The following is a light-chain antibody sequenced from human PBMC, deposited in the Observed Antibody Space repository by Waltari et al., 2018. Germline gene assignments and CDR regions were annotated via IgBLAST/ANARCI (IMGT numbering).Light chain of an antibody. J-gene: IGLJ1*01. CDR1: SSNIGAGFD. V-gene: IGLV1-40*01. CDR2: GHR. Sequence: QSVLTQPPSVSGAPGQRVTISCTGSSSNIGAGFDVHWYQQRPGTAPKLLIYGHRNRPSGVPDRFSASKSGTSASLAITGLQADDEADYYCQSYDSSLSGSRVFGSGTKVTVL. CDR3: QSYDSSLSGSRV.